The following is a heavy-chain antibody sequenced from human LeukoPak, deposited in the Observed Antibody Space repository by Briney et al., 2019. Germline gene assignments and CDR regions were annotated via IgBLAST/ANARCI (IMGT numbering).Heavy chain of an antibody. V-gene: IGHV3-11*03. CDR1: GFIFSEYY. CDR3: ARHSEGPVNDAFDI. Sequence: PGGSLRLSCAASGFIFSEYYMTWIRQAPGKGLEWVSNLSSSGRYTNYADSVRGRFTISRDNAKKSPYLQMNSLRAEDTAVYYCARHSEGPVNDAFDIWGQGTKVTVSS. CDR2: LSSSGRYT. J-gene: IGHJ3*02. D-gene: IGHD2-2*01.